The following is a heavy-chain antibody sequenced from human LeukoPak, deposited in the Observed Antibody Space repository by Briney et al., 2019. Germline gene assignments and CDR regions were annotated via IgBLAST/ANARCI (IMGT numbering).Heavy chain of an antibody. J-gene: IGHJ4*02. CDR1: GFTFSSYA. CDR3: ARASYYYDSSGYYRYYFDY. CDR2: ISGSGGST. Sequence: GGSLRLSCAASGFTFSSYAMSWVRQAPGKGLEWVSAISGSGGSTYYADSVKGRFTISRDNAKNSLYLQMNSLRAEDTAVYYCARASYYYDSSGYYRYYFDYWGQGTLVTVSS. V-gene: IGHV3-23*01. D-gene: IGHD3-22*01.